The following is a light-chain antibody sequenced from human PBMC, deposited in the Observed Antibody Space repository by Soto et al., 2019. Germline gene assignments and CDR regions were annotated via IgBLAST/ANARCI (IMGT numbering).Light chain of an antibody. V-gene: IGLV4-69*01. Sequence: QPVLTQPPSASASLGASVKLTCTLSSGHNSYAIAWHQQQPEKGPRYLMKLNSDGSHSKGDGIPDRFSGSSSGAERYLTIYSLQSEDEADYYCQTWSTDIRVFGGGTKVTVL. CDR3: QTWSTDIRV. CDR2: LNSDGSH. CDR1: SGHNSYA. J-gene: IGLJ3*02.